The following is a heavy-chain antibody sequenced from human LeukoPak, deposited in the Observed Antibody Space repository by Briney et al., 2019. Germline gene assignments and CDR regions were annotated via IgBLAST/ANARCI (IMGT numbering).Heavy chain of an antibody. CDR2: INQDGSEK. Sequence: PGGSLRLSCAASGFTFRSHWMTWARQAPGKGLEWVANINQDGSEKYYVDSVKGRFTLSRDNAKNSLYLQMHSLRAEDTAVYYCARPATTVPYFDYWGQGTLVTVSS. D-gene: IGHD4-17*01. V-gene: IGHV3-7*02. CDR3: ARPATTVPYFDY. J-gene: IGHJ4*02. CDR1: GFTFRSHW.